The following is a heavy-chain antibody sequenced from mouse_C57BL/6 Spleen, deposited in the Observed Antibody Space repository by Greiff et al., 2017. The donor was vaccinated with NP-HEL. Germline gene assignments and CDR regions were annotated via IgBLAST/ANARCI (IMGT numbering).Heavy chain of an antibody. D-gene: IGHD1-1*01. Sequence: EVQLVESGGGLVKPGGSLKLSCAASGFTFSDYGMHWVRQAPEKGLEWVAYISSGSSTIYYADTVKGRFTISRDNAKNTLFLQMTSLRSEDTAMYYCAKSTTVAFDYWGQGTTLTVSS. J-gene: IGHJ2*01. V-gene: IGHV5-17*01. CDR1: GFTFSDYG. CDR2: ISSGSSTI. CDR3: AKSTTVAFDY.